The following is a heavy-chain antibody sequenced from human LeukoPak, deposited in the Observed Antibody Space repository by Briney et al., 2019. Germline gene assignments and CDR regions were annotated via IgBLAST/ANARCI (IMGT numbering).Heavy chain of an antibody. D-gene: IGHD3-3*01. CDR2: INHSGST. CDR3: ARHYQYITIFGVVSSFDY. CDR1: GGSFSGYY. J-gene: IGHJ4*02. V-gene: IGHV4-34*01. Sequence: SETLSLTCAVYGGSFSGYYWSWIRQPPGKGLEWIGEINHSGSTNYNPSLKSRVAISVDTSKNQFSLKLSSVTAADTAVYYCARHYQYITIFGVVSSFDYWGQGTLVTVSS.